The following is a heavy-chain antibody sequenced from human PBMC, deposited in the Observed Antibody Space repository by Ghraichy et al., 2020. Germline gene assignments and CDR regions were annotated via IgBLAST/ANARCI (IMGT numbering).Heavy chain of an antibody. D-gene: IGHD2-2*02. CDR2: INHSGST. V-gene: IGHV4-34*01. CDR3: ARDVVVPAAIGAQYYYGMDV. CDR1: GGSFSGYY. J-gene: IGHJ6*02. Sequence: ESLNISCAVYGGSFSGYYWSWIRQPPGKGLEWIGEINHSGSTNYNPSLKSRVTISVDTSKNQFSLKLSSVTAVDTAVYYCARDVVVPAAIGAQYYYGMDVWGQGTTVTVSS.